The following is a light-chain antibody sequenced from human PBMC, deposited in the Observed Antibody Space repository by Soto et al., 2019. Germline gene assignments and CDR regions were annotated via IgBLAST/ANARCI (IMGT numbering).Light chain of an antibody. J-gene: IGKJ1*01. CDR2: LGS. V-gene: IGKV2-28*01. CDR1: QSLVHSDGIAY. Sequence: DVVMTQSTRSLRVTLGQPASTSCRSNQSLVHSDGIAYFSWFQQRPGQSPQLLIYLGSTRASGVPDRLSGSGSGTEYTLKISRVEAEDVGVYYCMQALQKPSIFGQGTKV. CDR3: MQALQKPSI.